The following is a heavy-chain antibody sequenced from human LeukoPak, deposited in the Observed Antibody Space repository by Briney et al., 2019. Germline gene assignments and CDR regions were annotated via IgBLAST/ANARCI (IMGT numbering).Heavy chain of an antibody. J-gene: IGHJ4*02. CDR1: GYTFSGYY. Sequence: GGSVRVSCKASGYTFSGYYMNWVRQAPGKGLEWMGWIKPNSGGTNYAQKFQGRVPMTRDTSISTAYMELSRLRSDDTAVYYCARRLRSGWCYYFDYWGQGTLVTVSS. D-gene: IGHD6-19*01. V-gene: IGHV1-2*02. CDR2: IKPNSGGT. CDR3: ARRLRSGWCYYFDY.